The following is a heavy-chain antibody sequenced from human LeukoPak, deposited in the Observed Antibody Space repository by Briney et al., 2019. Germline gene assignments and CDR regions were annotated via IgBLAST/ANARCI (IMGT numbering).Heavy chain of an antibody. CDR1: GYSFTSYW. CDR2: IFPGDSDT. Sequence: GESLKISCKGSGYSFTSYWIGWVRQMPGKGLEGMGFIFPGDSDTRYSPSFQGQVIMSADKSISTAYLQWSSLKASDSAMYYCARLRTGEPYEYFQHWGQGTPVTVSS. CDR3: ARLRTGEPYEYFQH. J-gene: IGHJ1*01. D-gene: IGHD3-10*01. V-gene: IGHV5-51*01.